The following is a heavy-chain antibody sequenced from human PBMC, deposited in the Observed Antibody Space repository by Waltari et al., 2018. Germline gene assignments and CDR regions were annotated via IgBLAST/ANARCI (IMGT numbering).Heavy chain of an antibody. J-gene: IGHJ5*02. CDR2: IYTSGST. Sequence: QVQLQESGPGLVRPSETLSLTCTVSGGSMNGYYWSWIRQPAGKGLEWIGRIYTSGSTNYNPSVKSRLSMSVDTSKNQFSLKLTSVSAADTAVYYCAREGAAATDRWFDPWGQGTLVTVSS. CDR1: GGSMNGYY. D-gene: IGHD6-13*01. CDR3: AREGAAATDRWFDP. V-gene: IGHV4-4*07.